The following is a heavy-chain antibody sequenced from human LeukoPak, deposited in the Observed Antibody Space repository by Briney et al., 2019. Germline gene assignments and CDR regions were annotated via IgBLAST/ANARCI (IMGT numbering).Heavy chain of an antibody. J-gene: IGHJ4*02. CDR2: ISYTGST. V-gene: IGHV4-59*08. Sequence: PSETLSLTCTVSGGSIRIYYWNWIRQPPGKGLEWIGYISYTGSTNYNPSLKSRVSISLDTSKNQFSLKLSSVTAADTAVYYCARLPEFGSGWYFDYWGQGTLVTVSS. CDR3: ARLPEFGSGWYFDY. CDR1: GGSIRIYY. D-gene: IGHD6-19*01.